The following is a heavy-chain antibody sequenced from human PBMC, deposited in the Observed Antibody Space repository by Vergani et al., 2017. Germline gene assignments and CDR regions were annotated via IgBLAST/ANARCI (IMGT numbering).Heavy chain of an antibody. CDR2: IIPILGIA. CDR3: ATLNDPPLNY. Sequence: QVQLVQSGAEVKKPGSSVKVSCKASGGTFSSYAISWVRQAPGQGLEWMGRIIPILGIANYAQKFQGRVTITADKSTSTAYMELSSLRSEDTAVYYWATLNDPPLNYWGQGTLVTVSS. CDR1: GGTFSSYA. J-gene: IGHJ4*02. D-gene: IGHD3-9*01. V-gene: IGHV1-69*04.